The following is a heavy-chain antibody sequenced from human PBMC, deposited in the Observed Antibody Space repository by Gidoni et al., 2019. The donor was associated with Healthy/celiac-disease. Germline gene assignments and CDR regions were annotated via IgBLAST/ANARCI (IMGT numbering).Heavy chain of an antibody. CDR3: ARPNDYGGNYYFDY. D-gene: IGHD4-17*01. J-gene: IGHJ4*02. CDR1: GGSISSRSYY. V-gene: IGHV4-39*01. Sequence: QLQLQESGPGLVKPSETLSLTCTASGGSISSRSYYWGWIRQPPGKGLEWIGSIYYSGSTYYNPSLKSRVTISVDTSKNQFSLKLSSVTAADTAVYYCARPNDYGGNYYFDYWGQGTLVTVSS. CDR2: IYYSGST.